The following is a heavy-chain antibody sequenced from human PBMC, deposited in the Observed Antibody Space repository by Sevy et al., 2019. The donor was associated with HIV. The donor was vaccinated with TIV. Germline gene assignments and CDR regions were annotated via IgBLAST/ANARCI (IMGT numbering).Heavy chain of an antibody. CDR2: ISSSSTYT. CDR1: KFTFSDYY. CDR3: ARVRYNFGQKYFDY. Sequence: GESLRLSCTASKFTFSDYYMSWIRQAPGKGLEWVSYISSSSTYTNYADSVKGRFTISRDNAKNSLYLQLNSLRAEDTAVYYCARVRYNFGQKYFDYWGQGTLVTVSS. D-gene: IGHD5-18*01. V-gene: IGHV3-11*06. J-gene: IGHJ4*02.